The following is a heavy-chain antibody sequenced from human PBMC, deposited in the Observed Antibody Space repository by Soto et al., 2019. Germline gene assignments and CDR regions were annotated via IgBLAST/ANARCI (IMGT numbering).Heavy chain of an antibody. V-gene: IGHV3-23*01. J-gene: IGHJ4*02. Sequence: GGSLRLSCAASGFTFSSYAMSWVRQAPGKGLEWVSAISGSGGSTYYADSVKGRFTISRDNSKSTLYLHMNSLRAEDTAVYYCAKDHEYRTYSLRNYFEYWGQGTPLTVSS. CDR1: GFTFSSYA. D-gene: IGHD6-6*01. CDR3: AKDHEYRTYSLRNYFEY. CDR2: ISGSGGST.